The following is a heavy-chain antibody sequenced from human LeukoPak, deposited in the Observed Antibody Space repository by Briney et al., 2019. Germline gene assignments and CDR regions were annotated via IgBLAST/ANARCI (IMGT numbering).Heavy chain of an antibody. V-gene: IGHV4-59*02. D-gene: IGHD5-18*01. CDR1: GGSVSDYY. J-gene: IGHJ6*03. CDR2: IYYSGST. Sequence: SETLSLTCTVSGGSVSDYYWSWIRQSPGKGLEWIGYIYYSGSTNYNPSLKSRVTISVDLSENQFSLKLSSVTAADTAVYYCARTTEGGYTYDYFYYYYMDVWGKGTTVTISS. CDR3: ARTTEGGYTYDYFYYYYMDV.